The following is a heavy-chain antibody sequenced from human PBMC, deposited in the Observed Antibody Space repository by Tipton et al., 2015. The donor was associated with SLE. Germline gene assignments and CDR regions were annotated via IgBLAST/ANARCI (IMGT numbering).Heavy chain of an antibody. CDR3: ARLSSGTGDFEH. J-gene: IGHJ4*02. CDR1: GSSITSSSHY. D-gene: IGHD7-27*01. V-gene: IGHV4-39*01. CDR2: IFYTGTT. Sequence: LRLSCSISGSSITSSSHYWAWIRQPPGKGLEWIGSIFYTGTTYYNPSLKSRVTVSVETSKTHFSQKMGSVTAADTAMYYCARLSSGTGDFEHWGLGTLVVVSS.